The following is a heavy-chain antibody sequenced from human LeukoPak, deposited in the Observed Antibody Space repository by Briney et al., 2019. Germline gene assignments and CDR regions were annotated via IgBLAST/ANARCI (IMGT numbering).Heavy chain of an antibody. CDR2: INGSGGST. J-gene: IGHJ5*02. CDR3: AKPYSGTILTGWFDP. Sequence: GGSLRLSCAASGFTFSSYAMTWVRQAPGKGLEWVSIINGSGGSTSYADSVKGRFTISRDNSKNTLYLQMYSLRAEDTALYYCAKPYSGTILTGWFDPWGQGTLVTVSS. CDR1: GFTFSSYA. D-gene: IGHD3-9*01. V-gene: IGHV3-23*01.